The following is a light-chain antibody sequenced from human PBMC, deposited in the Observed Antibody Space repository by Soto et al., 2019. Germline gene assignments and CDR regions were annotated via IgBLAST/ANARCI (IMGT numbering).Light chain of an antibody. CDR3: QHYNNLPLS. CDR2: GAS. CDR1: QGINNN. Sequence: EIVVTQSPATLSVSPGERATLFCRASQGINNNLAWYQQRPGQAPRLLIYGASTRAPGIPARFSGSGSGTDFTFTISSLQSEDFAVYHCQHYNNLPLSFGGGAKVEI. V-gene: IGKV3-15*01. J-gene: IGKJ4*01.